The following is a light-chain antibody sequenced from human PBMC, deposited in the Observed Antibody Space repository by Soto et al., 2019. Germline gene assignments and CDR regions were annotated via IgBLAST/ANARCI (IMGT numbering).Light chain of an antibody. J-gene: IGKJ2*01. V-gene: IGKV2-28*01. CDR1: QRLLDSNGNTF. Sequence: EIVMTQSPPSLTVTPGEPASISCRSSQRLLDSNGNTFLDWYLQKPGQSPQLLIYLGSNRASGVPDRVSGSEAGTDFTLKISIVEAEDAGVYYCMQALQTPYTFRQGTKLEIK. CDR2: LGS. CDR3: MQALQTPYT.